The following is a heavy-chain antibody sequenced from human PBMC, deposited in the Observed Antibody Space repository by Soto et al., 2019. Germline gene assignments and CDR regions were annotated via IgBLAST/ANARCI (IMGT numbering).Heavy chain of an antibody. V-gene: IGHV1-18*01. CDR2: ISAHNGNT. D-gene: IGHD4-17*01. CDR3: ARGRYGDY. J-gene: IGHJ4*02. CDR1: GYIFTSYG. Sequence: QAHLVQSGPEVKKPGASVKVSCKGSGYIFTSYGIAWVRQAPGQGLEWMGWISAHNGNTEYAQKFQGRVIVTRDTSTSTAYLELRSLRSDDTALYYCARGRYGDYWGQGARVTVSS.